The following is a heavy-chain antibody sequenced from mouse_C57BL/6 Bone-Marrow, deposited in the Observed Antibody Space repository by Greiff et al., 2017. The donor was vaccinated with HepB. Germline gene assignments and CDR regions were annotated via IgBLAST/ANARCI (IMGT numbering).Heavy chain of an antibody. CDR2: IYPRSGNT. D-gene: IGHD2-4*01. Sequence: VQLKESGAELARPGASVKLSCKASGYTFTSYGISWVKQRTGQGLEWIGEIYPRSGNTYYNEKFKGKATLTADKSSSTAYMELRSLTSEDSAVYFCARAYYDYGWFAYWGQGTLVTVSA. J-gene: IGHJ3*01. V-gene: IGHV1-81*01. CDR3: ARAYYDYGWFAY. CDR1: GYTFTSYG.